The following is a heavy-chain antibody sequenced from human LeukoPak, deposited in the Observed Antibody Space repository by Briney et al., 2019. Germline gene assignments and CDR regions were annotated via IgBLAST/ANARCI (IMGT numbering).Heavy chain of an antibody. J-gene: IGHJ5*02. CDR1: GGSFSGYY. Sequence: SETLSLTCAVYGGSFSGYYWSWIRQPPGKGLEWIGEINHSGSTNYNPSLKSRVTISVDTSKNQFSLKLSSVTAADTAVYYCARRRGYSGSYWFDPWGQGTLVTVSS. V-gene: IGHV4-34*01. D-gene: IGHD1-26*01. CDR3: ARRRGYSGSYWFDP. CDR2: INHSGST.